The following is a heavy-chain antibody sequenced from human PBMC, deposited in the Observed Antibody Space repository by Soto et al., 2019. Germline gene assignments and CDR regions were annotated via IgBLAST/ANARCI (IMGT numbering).Heavy chain of an antibody. CDR2: IYSGGST. J-gene: IGHJ5*02. V-gene: IGHV3-53*01. D-gene: IGHD1-26*01. CDR1: GFTVSSNY. Sequence: GGSLRLSCAASGFTVSSNYMIWVRQAPGKGLEWVSVIYSGGSTYYADSVKGRFNISRDNSKNTLYLQMNSLRAEDTDVYHCARMGDVSLGCFDPWGQGTLVTVSS. CDR3: ARMGDVSLGCFDP.